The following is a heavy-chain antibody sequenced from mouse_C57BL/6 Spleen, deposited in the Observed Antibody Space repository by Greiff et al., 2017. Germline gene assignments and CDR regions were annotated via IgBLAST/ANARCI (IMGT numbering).Heavy chain of an antibody. CDR1: GYTFTDYY. D-gene: IGHD2-5*01. Sequence: VQLQQSGPELVKPGASVKISCKASGYTFTDYYMNWVKQSHGKSLEWIGDINPNNGGTSYNQKFKGKATLTVDKSSSTAYMELRSLTSEDSAVYYCASGGYYSNYVQFAYWGQGTLVTVSA. J-gene: IGHJ3*01. CDR2: INPNNGGT. CDR3: ASGGYYSNYVQFAY. V-gene: IGHV1-26*01.